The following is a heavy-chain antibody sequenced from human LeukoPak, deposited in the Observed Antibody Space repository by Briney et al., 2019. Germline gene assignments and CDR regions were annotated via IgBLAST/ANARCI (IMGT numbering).Heavy chain of an antibody. Sequence: PGGSLRLSCAASGFTFSTYSMHWVRRAPGKGLEWVSYISGSSSTIYYADSVKGRFTISRDNAKNSLYVQMNSLRAEDTAVYYCARDRARTFDYWGQGTLVTVSS. D-gene: IGHD6-6*01. J-gene: IGHJ4*02. CDR2: ISGSSSTI. CDR1: GFTFSTYS. CDR3: ARDRARTFDY. V-gene: IGHV3-48*01.